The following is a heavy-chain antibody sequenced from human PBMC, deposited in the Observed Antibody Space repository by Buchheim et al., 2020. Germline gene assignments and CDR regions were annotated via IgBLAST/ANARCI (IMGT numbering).Heavy chain of an antibody. CDR3: VRGGEPSNSGWCKF. Sequence: QLQLQESGPGLVKPSETLSLTCTVSGDSISTSSFWGWIRQSPGKGLDWVGSIYYSGNSYYNMSLKRRATISLDTSKNQCPPKLTSLTAADTAVYFCVRGGEPSNSGWCKFWGPGTL. CDR2: IYYSGNS. J-gene: IGHJ4*02. V-gene: IGHV4-39*07. D-gene: IGHD6-19*01. CDR1: GDSISTSSF.